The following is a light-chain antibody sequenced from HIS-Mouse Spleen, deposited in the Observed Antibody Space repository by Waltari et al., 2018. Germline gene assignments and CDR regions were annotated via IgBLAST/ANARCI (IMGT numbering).Light chain of an antibody. CDR1: SSDVGGYNY. CDR2: DVS. V-gene: IGLV2-11*01. CDR3: CSYAGSYTGV. J-gene: IGLJ1*01. Sequence: QSALTQPRSVSGSPGQSVTISCTGTSSDVGGYNYVPWYQQHPGKAPKLIIYDVSKRPSGVPDRFSGSKSGNTASLTISGLQAEDEADYYCCSYAGSYTGVFGTGTKVTVL.